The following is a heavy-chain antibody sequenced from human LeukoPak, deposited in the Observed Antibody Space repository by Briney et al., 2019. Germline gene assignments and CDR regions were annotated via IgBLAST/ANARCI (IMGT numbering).Heavy chain of an antibody. Sequence: SQTLSLTCTVSGGSLSSFDHYWTWLRQPPGKGLEWIGFIYSSGTTKYTPSLESRITIIMDTSKNQFSLRLNSVTAADTAIYYCARDGPGDVGFDYWGQGTLVTVSS. CDR1: GGSLSSFDHY. D-gene: IGHD7-27*01. CDR2: IYSSGTT. V-gene: IGHV4-61*08. CDR3: ARDGPGDVGFDY. J-gene: IGHJ4*02.